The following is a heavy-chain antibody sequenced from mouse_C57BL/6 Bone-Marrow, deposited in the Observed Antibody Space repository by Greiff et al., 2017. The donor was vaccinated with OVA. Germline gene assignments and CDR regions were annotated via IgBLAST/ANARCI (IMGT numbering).Heavy chain of an antibody. V-gene: IGHV2-2*01. J-gene: IGHJ1*03. CDR2: IWSGGST. Sequence: VQLQQSGPGLVQPSQSLSITCTVSGFSLTSYGLHWVRQSPGKGLEWLGVIWSGGSTDYNAAFISRLSISKDNSKSQVFFKMNSLQADDTAIYYCASEITTVVATDWYFDVWGTGTTVTVSS. D-gene: IGHD1-1*01. CDR3: ASEITTVVATDWYFDV. CDR1: GFSLTSYG.